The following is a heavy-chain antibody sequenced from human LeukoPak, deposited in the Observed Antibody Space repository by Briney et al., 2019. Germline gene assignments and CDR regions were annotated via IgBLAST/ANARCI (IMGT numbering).Heavy chain of an antibody. V-gene: IGHV3-33*01. CDR2: IWYDGSNK. Sequence: PGGSLRLSRAASGFTFSSYGMHSVRQAPGKGLEWVAVIWYDGSNKYFADSVKGRFTISRDNSKNTLYLQMNSLRAEDTAVYYCASMGYCSGGSCYSGRDWYFDLWGRGTQVTVSS. CDR3: ASMGYCSGGSCYSGRDWYFDL. D-gene: IGHD2-15*01. J-gene: IGHJ2*01. CDR1: GFTFSSYG.